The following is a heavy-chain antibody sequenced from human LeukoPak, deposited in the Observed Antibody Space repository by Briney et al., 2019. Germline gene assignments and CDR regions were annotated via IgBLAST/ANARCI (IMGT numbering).Heavy chain of an antibody. Sequence: GESLKISCKGSGYSFTSYWIGWVRQMPGKGLEWMGIIYPGDSDTRYSRSFQGQVTISADKSISTAYLQWSSLKASDTAMYYCARHFPLLYYYDSSGYPPTDYWGQGTLVTVSS. CDR2: IYPGDSDT. V-gene: IGHV5-51*01. CDR1: GYSFTSYW. CDR3: ARHFPLLYYYDSSGYPPTDY. J-gene: IGHJ4*02. D-gene: IGHD3-22*01.